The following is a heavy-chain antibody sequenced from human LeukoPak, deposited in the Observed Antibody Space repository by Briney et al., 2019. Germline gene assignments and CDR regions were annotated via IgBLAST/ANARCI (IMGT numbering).Heavy chain of an antibody. CDR1: GGSISNYY. Sequence: PSETLSLTCTVSGGSISNYYWTWIRQPPGKGLEWIGYIYYSGSTYYNPSPKSRVTISVDTSKNQFSLKLSSVTAADTAVYYCARAGLGYFQHWGQGTLVTVSS. CDR3: ARAGLGYFQH. J-gene: IGHJ1*01. CDR2: IYYSGST. D-gene: IGHD3-10*01. V-gene: IGHV4-59*01.